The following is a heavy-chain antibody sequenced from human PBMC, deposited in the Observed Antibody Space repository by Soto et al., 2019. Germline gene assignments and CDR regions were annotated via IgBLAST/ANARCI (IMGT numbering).Heavy chain of an antibody. J-gene: IGHJ6*02. CDR3: ARTPGPEVAASLEYYYFSGMDV. D-gene: IGHD2-15*01. Sequence: VESLKISCDASGYSFTSDWIGWVRQMPWKGLEWMGIIHPGDSDTKYSPSFQGQVTISVDKSITTAYLQWSSLKASDTAMYYCARTPGPEVAASLEYYYFSGMDVWGQGTTVTVSS. CDR2: IHPGDSDT. CDR1: GYSFTSDW. V-gene: IGHV5-51*01.